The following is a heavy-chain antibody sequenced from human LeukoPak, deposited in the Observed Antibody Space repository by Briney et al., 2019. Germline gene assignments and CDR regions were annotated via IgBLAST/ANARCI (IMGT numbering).Heavy chain of an antibody. J-gene: IGHJ5*01. Sequence: ASVKVSCKASGGTFSSYAISWVRQAPGQGLEWLGWINPNSGGTNYAQKFQGRVAMTRDTSISTAYMELSRLRSDDTAVYYCARETTVTDSWGQGTLVTVSS. D-gene: IGHD4-17*01. CDR1: GGTFSSYA. CDR2: INPNSGGT. CDR3: ARETTVTDS. V-gene: IGHV1-2*02.